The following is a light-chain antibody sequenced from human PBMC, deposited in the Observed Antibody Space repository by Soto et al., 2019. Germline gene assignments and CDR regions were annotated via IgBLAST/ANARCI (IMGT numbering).Light chain of an antibody. J-gene: IGLJ1*01. Sequence: HSALTQPASVSGSPGQSITISCTGTSSDVGGYNYVYWYQQHPGKAPKLMIYDVSNRPSGVSNRFSGSKSGNTASLTISGLQAEDEADYYCSSYTSSSTLYVFGTGTKLTVL. CDR1: SSDVGGYNY. V-gene: IGLV2-14*01. CDR2: DVS. CDR3: SSYTSSSTLYV.